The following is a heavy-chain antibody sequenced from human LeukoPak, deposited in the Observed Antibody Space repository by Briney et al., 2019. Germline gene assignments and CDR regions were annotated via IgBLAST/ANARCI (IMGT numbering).Heavy chain of an antibody. CDR2: FDPEDGET. V-gene: IGHV1-24*01. J-gene: IGHJ6*02. CDR1: GYTLTELS. D-gene: IGHD3-3*01. Sequence: GASVKVSCKVSGYTLTELSMHWVRQAPGKGLEWMGGFDPEDGETIYAQKFQGRVTMTEDTSTDTAYMELSSLRSEDTAVYYCATVRLRLYYYGMDVWGQGTTVTVSS. CDR3: ATVRLRLYYYGMDV.